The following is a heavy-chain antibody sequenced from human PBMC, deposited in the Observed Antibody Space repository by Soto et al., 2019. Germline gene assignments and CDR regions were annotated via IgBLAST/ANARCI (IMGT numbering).Heavy chain of an antibody. J-gene: IGHJ6*02. Sequence: QVQLVQSGGEVKKPGASVKVSCKASGYTFTIYGINWVRQAPGQGLEWMGWISPDNGNTNYAQNVQGRVTMTTGTSTSTAYMELRCLRSDATAVCYCARALGYSGYAGMDVWGQGTTVTVSS. D-gene: IGHD5-12*01. V-gene: IGHV1-18*01. CDR3: ARALGYSGYAGMDV. CDR2: ISPDNGNT. CDR1: GYTFTIYG.